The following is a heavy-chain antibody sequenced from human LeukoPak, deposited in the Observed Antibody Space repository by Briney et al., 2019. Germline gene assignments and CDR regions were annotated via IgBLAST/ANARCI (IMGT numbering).Heavy chain of an antibody. J-gene: IGHJ4*02. CDR3: ARDFLIGSGYDDYYFDY. Sequence: GASVKVSCKASGGTFSSYAISWVRQAPGQGLEWMGRIIPILGIANYAQKFQGRVTITADKSTSTAYMELSSLRSEDTAVYYCARDFLIGSGYDDYYFDYWGQGTLVTVSS. D-gene: IGHD5-12*01. V-gene: IGHV1-69*04. CDR1: GGTFSSYA. CDR2: IIPILGIA.